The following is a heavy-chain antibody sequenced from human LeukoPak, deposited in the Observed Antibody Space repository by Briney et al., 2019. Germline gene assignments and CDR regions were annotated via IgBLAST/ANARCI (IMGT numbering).Heavy chain of an antibody. J-gene: IGHJ2*01. CDR3: ARDFSGTPWYFDL. V-gene: IGHV4-59*12. Sequence: PSETLSLTCTVSGGFISRYYWSWIRQPPGKGLEWIGYIYYSGNTNYNPSLKSRITISVGTSKNQFSLKLSSVTAADTAVYYCARDFSGTPWYFDLWGRGTLVTVSS. CDR2: IYYSGNT. CDR1: GGFISRYY. D-gene: IGHD6-13*01.